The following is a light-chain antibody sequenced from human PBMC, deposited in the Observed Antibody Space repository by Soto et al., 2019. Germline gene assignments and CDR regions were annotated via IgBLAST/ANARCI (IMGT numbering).Light chain of an antibody. Sequence: QSALTQTPSASGSPGQSVTISCTGTSSDVGGYNYVSWYQHHPSKTPKLMIYDVSKRPSGVPDRFSGSKSGNTASLTVSGLQAEDEADDYCCSYEGSNNYVFGTGTKLTVL. CDR1: SSDVGGYNY. CDR3: CSYEGSNNYV. J-gene: IGLJ1*01. V-gene: IGLV2-8*01. CDR2: DVS.